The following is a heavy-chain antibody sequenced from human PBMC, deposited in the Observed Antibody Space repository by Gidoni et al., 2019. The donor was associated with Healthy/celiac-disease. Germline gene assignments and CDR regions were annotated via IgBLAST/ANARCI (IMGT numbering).Heavy chain of an antibody. D-gene: IGHD3-16*01. CDR3: ARESTPYYGAFDI. Sequence: QVQLVESGGGVVQPGRSLRLSCAASGFTFSSYSMHWVRQAPGKGLEWVAVIWYDGSNKYYADSVKGRFTISRDNSKNTLYLQMNSLRAEDTAVYYCARESTPYYGAFDIWGQGTMVTVSS. V-gene: IGHV3-33*01. CDR1: GFTFSSYS. J-gene: IGHJ3*02. CDR2: IWYDGSNK.